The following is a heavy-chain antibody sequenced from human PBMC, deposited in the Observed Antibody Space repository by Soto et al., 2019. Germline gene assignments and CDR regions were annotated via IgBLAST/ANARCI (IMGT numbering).Heavy chain of an antibody. CDR3: ARGIKLWLPFDY. CDR1: GGSISSYY. D-gene: IGHD5-18*01. V-gene: IGHV4-59*01. Sequence: SETLSLTCTVSGGSISSYYWSWIRQPPGKGLEWIGYIYYSGSTNYNPSLKSRVTISVDTSKNQFSLKLSSVTAADTAVYYCARGIKLWLPFDYWGQGTLVTVSS. J-gene: IGHJ4*02. CDR2: IYYSGST.